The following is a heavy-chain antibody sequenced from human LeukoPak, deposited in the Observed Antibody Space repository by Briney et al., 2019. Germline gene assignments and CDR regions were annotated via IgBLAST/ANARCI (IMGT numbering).Heavy chain of an antibody. CDR1: GGSISSGGYY. Sequence: SQTLSLTCTVSGGSISSGGYYWSWIRQHPGKGLEWIGYIYYSGSTYYNPSLKSRVTISVDTSKNQFSLKLSSVTAADTAVCYCARASAGLFDYWGQGTLVTVSS. D-gene: IGHD6-13*01. V-gene: IGHV4-31*03. CDR3: ARASAGLFDY. CDR2: IYYSGST. J-gene: IGHJ4*02.